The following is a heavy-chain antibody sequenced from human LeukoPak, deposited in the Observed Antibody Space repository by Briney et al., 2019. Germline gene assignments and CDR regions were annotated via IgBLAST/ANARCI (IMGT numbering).Heavy chain of an antibody. V-gene: IGHV1-69*06. CDR2: IIPIFGTA. CDR3: ARGRKYTSGYRVTELGSGYSDY. CDR1: GGTFSSYA. D-gene: IGHD5-18*01. Sequence: SVKVSCKASGGTFSSYAISWVRQAPGQGLEWMGGIIPIFGTANYAQKFQGRVTITADKSTSTAYMELSSLRSADTAVYYCARGRKYTSGYRVTELGSGYSDYWGQGTLVTVSS. J-gene: IGHJ4*02.